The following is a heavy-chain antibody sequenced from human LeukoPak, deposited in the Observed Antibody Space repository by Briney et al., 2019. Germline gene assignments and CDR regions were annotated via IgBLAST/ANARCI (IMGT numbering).Heavy chain of an antibody. CDR1: GYTFTAYG. V-gene: IGHV1-18*01. D-gene: IGHD5-18*01. Sequence: ASVKVSCKASGYTFTAYGINWVRQAPGQGLEWMGWISGYNGNTNYAQKLQCRVTMTTDTSTSTAYMELRSLRSDDTAVYYCARALDTALVKDYYGMDVWGQGTTVTVSS. J-gene: IGHJ6*02. CDR3: ARALDTALVKDYYGMDV. CDR2: ISGYNGNT.